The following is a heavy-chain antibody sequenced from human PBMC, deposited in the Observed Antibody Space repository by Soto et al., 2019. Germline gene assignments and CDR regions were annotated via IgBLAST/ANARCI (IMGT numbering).Heavy chain of an antibody. CDR1: GGSISSYY. V-gene: IGHV4-4*07. J-gene: IGHJ6*02. CDR3: ARDFQSDFWSGPWNYYYGMDV. Sequence: NPSETLSLTCTVSGGSISSYYWSWIRQPAGKGLEWIGRIYTSGSTNYNPSLKSRVTMSVDTSKNQFSLKLSSVTAADTAVYYCARDFQSDFWSGPWNYYYGMDVWGQGTTVTVSS. CDR2: IYTSGST. D-gene: IGHD3-3*01.